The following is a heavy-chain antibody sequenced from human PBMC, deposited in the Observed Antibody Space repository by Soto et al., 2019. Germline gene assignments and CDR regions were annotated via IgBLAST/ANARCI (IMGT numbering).Heavy chain of an antibody. Sequence: QLQLQESGPGLVKPSETLSLTCTVSGGSISSSSYYWGWIRQPPGKGLEWIGSIYYSGSTYYNPSLKSRVTISVDTSKNQFSLKLSSVTAADTAVYYCARQVSGSNLGWRSLYSSGEYFDYWGQGTLVTVSS. CDR1: GGSISSSSYY. J-gene: IGHJ4*02. V-gene: IGHV4-39*01. D-gene: IGHD6-25*01. CDR2: IYYSGST. CDR3: ARQVSGSNLGWRSLYSSGEYFDY.